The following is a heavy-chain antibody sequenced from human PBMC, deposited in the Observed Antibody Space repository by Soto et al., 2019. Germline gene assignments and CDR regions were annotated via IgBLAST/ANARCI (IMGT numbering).Heavy chain of an antibody. D-gene: IGHD6-19*01. V-gene: IGHV4-31*03. CDR2: IYYSGST. J-gene: IGHJ6*02. Sequence: LTCTVSGGSISSGGYYWSWIRQHPGKGLEWIGYIYYSGSTYYNPSLKSRVTISVDTSKNQFSLKLSSVTAADTAVYYCARGSSRWSIDEVGYGMDVWGQGTTVTVSS. CDR1: GGSISSGGYY. CDR3: ARGSSRWSIDEVGYGMDV.